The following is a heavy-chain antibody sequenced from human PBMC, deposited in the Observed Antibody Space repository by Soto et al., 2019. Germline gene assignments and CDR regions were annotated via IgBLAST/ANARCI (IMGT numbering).Heavy chain of an antibody. J-gene: IGHJ4*02. D-gene: IGHD2-2*01. V-gene: IGHV1-69*02. CDR3: ASAMTALEVDY. CDR2: IIPILGIA. Sequence: QVQLVQSGAEVKKPGSSVKVSCKASGGTFSSYTISWVRQAPGQGLEWMGRIIPILGIANYAQKFQGRVTITADTSTSTADMELSSLRSEDTAVYYSASAMTALEVDYWGQGTLVTVSS. CDR1: GGTFSSYT.